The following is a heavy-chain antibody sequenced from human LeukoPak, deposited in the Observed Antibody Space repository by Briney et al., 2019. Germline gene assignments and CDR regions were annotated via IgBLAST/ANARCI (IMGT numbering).Heavy chain of an antibody. CDR1: GCTFSSYA. D-gene: IGHD2-2*02. V-gene: IGHV1-69*05. J-gene: IGHJ5*02. Sequence: SSVTVSFKASGCTFSSYAISWERQAPGQGLEWVGGIIPIFGTANNAHTFQVRVTITTDESTSTAYMELSSLRSEDTAVYYCAMAGGYCSSTSGYKFVVGWFDPWGQGTLVTVSS. CDR2: IIPIFGTA. CDR3: AMAGGYCSSTSGYKFVVGWFDP.